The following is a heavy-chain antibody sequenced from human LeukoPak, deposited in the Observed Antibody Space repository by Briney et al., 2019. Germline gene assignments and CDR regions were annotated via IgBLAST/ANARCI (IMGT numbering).Heavy chain of an antibody. CDR2: IYYSGST. CDR1: GVSFSGYY. Sequence: SETLSLTCAVSGVSFSGYYWSWVRQPPGKGLEWIGYIYYSGSTDYNPPLKSRVTISIDTSKNHFSLRLSSVTAADTASYYCARGYAYGPNYYFDYWGQGTLVTGSS. CDR3: ARGYAYGPNYYFDY. D-gene: IGHD5-18*01. V-gene: IGHV4-59*01. J-gene: IGHJ4*02.